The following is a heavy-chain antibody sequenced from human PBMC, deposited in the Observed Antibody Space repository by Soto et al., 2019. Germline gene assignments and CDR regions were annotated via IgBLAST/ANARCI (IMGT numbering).Heavy chain of an antibody. V-gene: IGHV3-30*03. Sequence: QVQLVEAGGGVVQPGRSLRLSCAVSGFTVSTYGMHWVRQAPGKGLEWVAVISRDGGTKYYPDSVKGRFTISRDNSRNTLFLEMNSLGGDDMAVYYCTGEVASGYWGQGTLVTVSS. CDR1: GFTVSTYG. J-gene: IGHJ4*02. D-gene: IGHD2-8*02. CDR2: ISRDGGTK. CDR3: TGEVASGY.